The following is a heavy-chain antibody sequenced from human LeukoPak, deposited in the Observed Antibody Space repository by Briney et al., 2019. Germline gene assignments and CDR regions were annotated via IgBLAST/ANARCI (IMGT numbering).Heavy chain of an antibody. CDR3: ARDLFPQQLVPKRDNWFDP. Sequence: SAKVSCKASGGTFSSYAISWVRQAPGQGLEWMGRIIPILGIANYAQKFQGRVTITADKSTSTAYMELSSLRSEDTAVYYCARDLFPQQLVPKRDNWFDPWGQGALVTVSS. V-gene: IGHV1-69*04. CDR1: GGTFSSYA. CDR2: IIPILGIA. D-gene: IGHD6-13*01. J-gene: IGHJ5*02.